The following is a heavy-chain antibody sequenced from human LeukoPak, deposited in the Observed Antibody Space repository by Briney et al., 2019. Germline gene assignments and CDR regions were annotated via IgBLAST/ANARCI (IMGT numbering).Heavy chain of an antibody. V-gene: IGHV4-31*03. J-gene: IGHJ4*02. CDR3: ARRFVSSGWFDY. CDR1: GGSISNGGYY. CDR2: IHSSGST. D-gene: IGHD6-19*01. Sequence: PSETLSLTCTVSGGSISNGGYYWGWIRQHPGKGLEWIGYIHSSGSTYYNPPLQSRVTVSADTSKNQFSLKLSSVTAADTAVYYCARRFVSSGWFDYWGQGTLVTVSS.